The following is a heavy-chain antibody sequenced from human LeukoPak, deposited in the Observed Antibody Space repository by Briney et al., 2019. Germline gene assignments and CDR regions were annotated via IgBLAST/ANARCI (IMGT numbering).Heavy chain of an antibody. CDR3: ARRGDYSGPDY. CDR2: IYPGDSAT. Sequence: GESLKISGQGSGSRFTSYWIGWVRQIPGKGLDWMGIIYPGDSATRSNTFFQGQVTISADKSIRTAYLQWSSLKASDTAIYYCARRGDYSGPDYWGQGTLVTVSS. CDR1: GSRFTSYW. V-gene: IGHV5-51*01. D-gene: IGHD4-17*01. J-gene: IGHJ4*02.